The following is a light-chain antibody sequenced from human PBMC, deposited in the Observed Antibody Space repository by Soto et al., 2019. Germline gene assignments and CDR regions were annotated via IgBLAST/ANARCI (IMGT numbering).Light chain of an antibody. J-gene: IGKJ2*01. V-gene: IGKV2-30*01. Sequence: DVVMTQSPLSLAVTLGQPASISCRSSQSLLYSDGNTHLNWFHQRPGQSPRRLIYKVSNRDSGVPESFGGGGWGIVFTLKIRGGEAEVVGVYYGRKGTHWPPYIFGRGTKREIK. CDR2: KVS. CDR3: RKGTHWPPYI. CDR1: QSLLYSDGNTH.